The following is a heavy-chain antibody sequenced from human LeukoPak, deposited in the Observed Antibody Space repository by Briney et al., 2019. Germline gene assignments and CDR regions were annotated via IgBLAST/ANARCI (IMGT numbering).Heavy chain of an antibody. CDR3: ARASGWSQPYYLDH. Sequence: GGSLRLSCAASGFTFSSSAMSWVRQAPGKGLEWVSAISNNGGYTYYADSVKGRFTISRDNSKKTLYLQMNSLRAEDTAVYYCARASGWSQPYYLDHWGQGTLVTVSS. D-gene: IGHD6-19*01. J-gene: IGHJ4*02. CDR2: ISNNGGYT. CDR1: GFTFSSSA. V-gene: IGHV3-23*01.